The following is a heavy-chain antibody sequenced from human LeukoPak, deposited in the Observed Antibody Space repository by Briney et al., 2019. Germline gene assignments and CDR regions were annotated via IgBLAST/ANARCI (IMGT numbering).Heavy chain of an antibody. CDR1: GFTFSTYA. D-gene: IGHD5-12*01. V-gene: IGHV3-23*01. CDR2: LRGSGSDT. J-gene: IGHJ4*02. Sequence: PGGSLRLSCAASGFTFSTYAMTWVRQAPGKGLEWVSALRGSGSDTYYADSVKGRFTISRDNSKNTLYLQMHSLRAEDTAMYYCAKTSRVNSAYDSPFDYWGQGTLVTVSS. CDR3: AKTSRVNSAYDSPFDY.